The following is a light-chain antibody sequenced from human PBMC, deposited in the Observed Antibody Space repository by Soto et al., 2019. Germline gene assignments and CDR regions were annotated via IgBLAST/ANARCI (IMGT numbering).Light chain of an antibody. J-gene: IGKJ1*01. V-gene: IGKV3-20*01. CDR1: QSSFSTY. Sequence: EVVLTQSPGTLSLSPGERATLSCRASQSSFSTYLAWFQQKPGQAPRLLIYGASTRAAGIPDRFSGGGSGTAFFLTISRRVPADVAVYYCQQYGNPPCTLGQGTKVEI. CDR2: GAS. CDR3: QQYGNPPCT.